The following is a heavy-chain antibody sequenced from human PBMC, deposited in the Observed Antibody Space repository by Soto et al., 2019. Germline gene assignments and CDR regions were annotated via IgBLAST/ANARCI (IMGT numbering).Heavy chain of an antibody. CDR3: ARDLAVTTYWFDP. Sequence: LRLSCAASGFTFSSYAMHWVRQAPGKGLEWVAVISYDGSNKYYADSVKGRFTISRDNSKNTLYLQMNSLRAEDTAVYYCARDLAVTTYWFDPWGQGTLVTVSS. CDR1: GFTFSSYA. J-gene: IGHJ5*02. CDR2: ISYDGSNK. D-gene: IGHD4-17*01. V-gene: IGHV3-30-3*01.